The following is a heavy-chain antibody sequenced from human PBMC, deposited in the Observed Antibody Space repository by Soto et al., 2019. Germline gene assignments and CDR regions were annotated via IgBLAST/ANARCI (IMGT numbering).Heavy chain of an antibody. CDR2: IYPGDSDT. D-gene: IGHD2-15*01. CDR1: GYSFTSYW. J-gene: IGHJ3*02. V-gene: IGHV5-51*01. CDR3: AGCSGGSCYPNGAFDI. Sequence: GESLKISCKGSGYSFTSYWIGWVRQMPGKGLEWMGIIYPGDSDTRYSPSFQGQVTIAADKSISTAYLQWSSLKASDTAMYYCAGCSGGSCYPNGAFDIWGQGTMGT.